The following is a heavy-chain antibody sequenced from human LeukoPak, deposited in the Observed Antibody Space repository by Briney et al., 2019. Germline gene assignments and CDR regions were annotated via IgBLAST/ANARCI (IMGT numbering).Heavy chain of an antibody. V-gene: IGHV3-23*01. J-gene: IGHJ4*02. CDR1: GFTFSSYA. Sequence: PGGSLRLFCAASGFTFSSYAMSWVRQAPGKGLEWVSAISGSGGSTYYADSVKGRFTISRDNSKNTLYLQMNSLRAEDTAVYYCAKPLIVVVAATRGFHGDYWGQGTLVTVSS. CDR2: ISGSGGST. D-gene: IGHD2-15*01. CDR3: AKPLIVVVAATRGFHGDY.